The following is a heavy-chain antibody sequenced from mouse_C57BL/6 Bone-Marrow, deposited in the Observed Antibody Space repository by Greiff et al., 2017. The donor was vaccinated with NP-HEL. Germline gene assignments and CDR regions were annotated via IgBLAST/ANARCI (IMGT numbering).Heavy chain of an antibody. J-gene: IGHJ4*01. CDR3: ARRGYYYGSPSYAMDY. Sequence: DVMLVESGGGLVQPGGSLKLSCAASGFTFSDYYMYWVRQTPEKRLEWVAYISNGGGSTYYPDTVQGRFTISRDNAKNTLYLQMSRLKSEDTAMYYCARRGYYYGSPSYAMDYWGQGTSVTVSS. CDR1: GFTFSDYY. D-gene: IGHD1-1*01. CDR2: ISNGGGST. V-gene: IGHV5-12*01.